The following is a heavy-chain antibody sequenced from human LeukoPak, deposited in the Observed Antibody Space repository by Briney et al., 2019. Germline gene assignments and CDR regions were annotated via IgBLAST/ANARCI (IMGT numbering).Heavy chain of an antibody. D-gene: IGHD6-13*01. J-gene: IGHJ4*02. Sequence: PSETLSLTCTVCGGSISSSSYYWGWIRQPPGKGLEWIGSIYYSGSTYYNPSLKSRVTISVDTSKNQFSLKLSSVTAADTAVYYCARHRPGIAAAGAFDYWGQGTLVTVSS. CDR1: GGSISSSSYY. CDR3: ARHRPGIAAAGAFDY. V-gene: IGHV4-39*01. CDR2: IYYSGST.